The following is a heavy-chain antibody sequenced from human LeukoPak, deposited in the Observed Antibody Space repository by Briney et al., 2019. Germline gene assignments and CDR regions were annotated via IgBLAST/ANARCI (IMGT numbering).Heavy chain of an antibody. CDR1: GFTFSSYA. CDR2: ISGSGGST. D-gene: IGHD3-3*01. J-gene: IGHJ6*03. Sequence: GGSLRLSCAASGFTFSSYAMSWVRQAPGKGLEWVSAISGSGGSTYYADSVKGRFTISRDNSKNTLYLQMNSLRAEDTAVYYCAKLKADFWSGYLDYYYYYYMDVWGKGTTVTVSS. V-gene: IGHV3-23*01. CDR3: AKLKADFWSGYLDYYYYYYMDV.